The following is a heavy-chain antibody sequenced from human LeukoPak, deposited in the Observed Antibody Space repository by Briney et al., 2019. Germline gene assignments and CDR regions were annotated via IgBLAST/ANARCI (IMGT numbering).Heavy chain of an antibody. CDR2: IKSKNDDGTI. V-gene: IGHV3-15*01. J-gene: IGHJ3*01. CDR3: TTEPDYVGPDVFDV. CDR1: GFTFTYAW. D-gene: IGHD4-23*01. Sequence: GGSLRLSCAASGFTFTYAWINWVRQAPGKGLEWVARIKSKNDDGTIDYAAPVKGRFSISRDDSKNTVYLQMNSLKTEDSAVYYCTTEPDYVGPDVFDVWGQGTLVTVSS.